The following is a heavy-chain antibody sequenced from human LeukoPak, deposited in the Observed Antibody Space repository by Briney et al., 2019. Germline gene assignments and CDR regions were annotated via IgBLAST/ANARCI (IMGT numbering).Heavy chain of an antibody. D-gene: IGHD3-9*01. CDR3: ATDLILTGYYSGDY. CDR2: NSGSGGGT. Sequence: PGGSLRLSCAASGFTFSNYAMSWVRQAPGRGLEWVSVNSGSGGGTYYADSVRGRFTISRDDSKNTLYLQLNSLRAEDTAVYYCATDLILTGYYSGDYWGQGTPVTVSS. J-gene: IGHJ4*02. CDR1: GFTFSNYA. V-gene: IGHV3-23*01.